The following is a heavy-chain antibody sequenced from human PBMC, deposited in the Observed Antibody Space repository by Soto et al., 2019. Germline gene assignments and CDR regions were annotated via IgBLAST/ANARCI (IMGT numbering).Heavy chain of an antibody. CDR2: ISGSGDST. V-gene: IGHV3-23*01. CDR1: GFSFSSYA. J-gene: IGHJ4*02. D-gene: IGHD6-19*01. Sequence: EVQLLESGGGLVQPGGSLRLSCAASGFSFSSYAMNWVRQAPGKGLEWVSVISGSGDSTYYADSVKGPFTISRDNSKNTLYLQMISLRAEDTAVYYCARRSSGWYFDYWGQGTLVIVSS. CDR3: ARRSSGWYFDY.